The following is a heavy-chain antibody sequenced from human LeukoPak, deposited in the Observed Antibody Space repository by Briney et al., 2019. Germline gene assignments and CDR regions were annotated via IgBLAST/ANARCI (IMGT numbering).Heavy chain of an antibody. J-gene: IGHJ6*03. V-gene: IGHV1-8*01. Sequence: ASVKVSCRASGYTLTSSDINWVRQATGQGLEWMGWMNPNSGNTGYAQSFQGRVIMTRNTSIATAYMELTSLKSEDTAVYYCARGFRIQSHDYGPYYYMDVWGKGTTVTVSS. CDR3: ARGFRIQSHDYGPYYYMDV. D-gene: IGHD4-17*01. CDR2: MNPNSGNT. CDR1: GYTLTSSD.